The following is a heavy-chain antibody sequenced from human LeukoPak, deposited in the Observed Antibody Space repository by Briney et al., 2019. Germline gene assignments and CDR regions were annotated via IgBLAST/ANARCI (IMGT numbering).Heavy chain of an antibody. CDR1: GFTFRTYT. CDR2: ISSDSRYI. Sequence: GGSLRLSCAASGFTFRTYTMNWVRQAPGKRLEWVSSISSDSRYIYYADSVKGRFTISRDNAQNSLYLQMNSLRVEDTAVYYCGRDFPHEGDHWGQGTLV. V-gene: IGHV3-21*01. CDR3: GRDFPHEGDH. J-gene: IGHJ4*02.